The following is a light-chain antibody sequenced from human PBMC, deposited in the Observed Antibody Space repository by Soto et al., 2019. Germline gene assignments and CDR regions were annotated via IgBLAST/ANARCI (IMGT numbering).Light chain of an antibody. CDR1: QSISSY. V-gene: IGKV3-11*01. Sequence: EIVLSQSPATLSLSPGERATLSCRASQSISSYLAWYQQKPGQAPRLLIYDASNRATGIPARFSGSGSGTDFTLTISSLEPEEFAVYYCQQRDNWPPTWTFGQGTKVGIK. CDR3: QQRDNWPPTWT. CDR2: DAS. J-gene: IGKJ1*01.